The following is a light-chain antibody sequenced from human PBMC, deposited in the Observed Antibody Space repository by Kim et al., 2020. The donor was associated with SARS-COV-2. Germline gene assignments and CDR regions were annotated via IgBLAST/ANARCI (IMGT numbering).Light chain of an antibody. J-gene: IGLJ3*02. V-gene: IGLV2-14*03. CDR3: SSYASSITWV. CDR1: RSDVGGYNY. CDR2: DVN. Sequence: GQAITISCTGTRSDVGGYNYVSWYQQHPGKAPNLMIYDVNNRPSGISNRFSGSKSGNTASLTISGLQADDEADYYCSSYASSITWVFGGGTKVTVL.